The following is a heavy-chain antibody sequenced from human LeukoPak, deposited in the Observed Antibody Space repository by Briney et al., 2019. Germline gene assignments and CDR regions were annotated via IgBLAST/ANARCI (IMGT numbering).Heavy chain of an antibody. D-gene: IGHD3-22*01. V-gene: IGHV1-18*01. CDR3: AREGYYDTSGYSQISYHYNGMDV. CDR1: GYTFTRYG. CDR2: ISGYNGNT. Sequence: WASVKVSCKASGYTFTRYGISWVRQAPGQGLEWMGWISGYNGNTKYAQNVQGRVTMTTDTSTTTAYMELRSLRSDDTAVYYCAREGYYDTSGYSQISYHYNGMDVWAQGTTVTVSS. J-gene: IGHJ6*02.